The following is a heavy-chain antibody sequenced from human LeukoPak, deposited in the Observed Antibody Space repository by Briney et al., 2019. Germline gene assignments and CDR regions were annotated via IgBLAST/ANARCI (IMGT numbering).Heavy chain of an antibody. CDR1: GGSISSYY. CDR2: IHTSGST. D-gene: IGHD6-6*01. J-gene: IGHJ3*02. CDR3: ARTIAARRDDAFDI. Sequence: SETLSLTCTVSGGSISSYYWSWIRQPPGKGLEWIGYIHTSGSTNYNPSLKSRVTISVDTSKNQFSLKLSSVTAADTAVYYCARTIAARRDDAFDIWGQGTMVTVSS. V-gene: IGHV4-4*09.